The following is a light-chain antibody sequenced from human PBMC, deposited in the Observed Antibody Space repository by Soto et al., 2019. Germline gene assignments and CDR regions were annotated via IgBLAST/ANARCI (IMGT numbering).Light chain of an antibody. CDR2: GAS. CDR1: QSVSTK. V-gene: IGKV3-15*01. J-gene: IGKJ2*01. Sequence: EIVMTQSPVTLSVSPGERGTLSCRASQSVSTKLLWFQQKPGQAPRLLIYGASTRATGIPARFSGGGSGTEFSLTISSLQSEDFAVYYCLQYYNWPSTFGQGTRV. CDR3: LQYYNWPST.